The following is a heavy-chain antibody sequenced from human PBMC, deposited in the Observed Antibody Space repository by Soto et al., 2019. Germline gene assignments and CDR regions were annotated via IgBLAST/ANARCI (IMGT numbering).Heavy chain of an antibody. V-gene: IGHV4-59*01. CDR2: IYYSGST. J-gene: IGHJ4*02. Sequence: QVQLQESGPGLVKPSETLSLTCTVSGGSISNYYWIWIRRPPGKGLEWIGYIYYSGSTMYNSSLKSRVTISVDTSKNHFSLELRSVTAADSAVYYCAKGGRVGATNPDYWGQGTLVTVSS. CDR3: AKGGRVGATNPDY. CDR1: GGSISNYY. D-gene: IGHD1-26*01.